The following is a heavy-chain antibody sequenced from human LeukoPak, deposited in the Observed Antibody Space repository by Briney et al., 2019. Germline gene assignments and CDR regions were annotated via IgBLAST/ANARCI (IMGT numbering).Heavy chain of an antibody. CDR2: IYYSGST. V-gene: IGHV4-59*11. CDR3: AREHSSVGWFDP. Sequence: SETLSLTCTVSGGSISSHYWSWIRQPPGKGLEWIGYIYYSGSTNYNPSLKSRVTISVDTSKNQFSLKLSSVTAADTAVYYYAREHSSVGWFDPWGQGTLVTVSS. CDR1: GGSISSHY. J-gene: IGHJ5*02. D-gene: IGHD6-19*01.